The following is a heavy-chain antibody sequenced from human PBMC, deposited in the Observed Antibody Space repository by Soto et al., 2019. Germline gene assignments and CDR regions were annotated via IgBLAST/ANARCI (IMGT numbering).Heavy chain of an antibody. Sequence: LSLTCSVSGGSISISNYYWNWIRQPAGKGLEWIGHIRSSGTTKYSPSLKSRVTMSLDTSKNQFSLKVSSVTAADTAVYYCARDTMEGSSRSSYYYYGLDVWGQGTTVTVSS. V-gene: IGHV4-61*09. D-gene: IGHD6-6*01. CDR3: ARDTMEGSSRSSYYYYGLDV. CDR1: GGSISISNYY. CDR2: IRSSGTT. J-gene: IGHJ6*02.